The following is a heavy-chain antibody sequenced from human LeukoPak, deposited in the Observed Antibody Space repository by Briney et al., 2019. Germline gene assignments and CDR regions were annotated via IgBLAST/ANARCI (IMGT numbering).Heavy chain of an antibody. Sequence: GGSLRLSCAASGFTFSSYGMHWVRQAPGKGLEWVAFIRYDGSNKYYADSVKGRFTLSRDNSKNTLYLQMTSLRAEDTAVYYCARDRGSSGWFDYWGQGTLVTVSS. J-gene: IGHJ4*02. V-gene: IGHV3-30*02. CDR3: ARDRGSSGWFDY. CDR2: IRYDGSNK. CDR1: GFTFSSYG. D-gene: IGHD3-10*01.